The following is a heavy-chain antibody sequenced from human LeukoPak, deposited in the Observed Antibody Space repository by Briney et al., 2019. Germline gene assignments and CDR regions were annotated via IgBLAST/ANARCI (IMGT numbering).Heavy chain of an antibody. CDR3: ARVYSSGWYGDY. Sequence: PGGSLRLSCAASGFIFSGYSMIWVRQAPGKGLEWVSYITSSGGTIYYADSVKGRFTISRDNAKNSLYLQMNSLRAEDTAVYCCARVYSSGWYGDYWGQGTLVTVSS. CDR2: ITSSGGTI. J-gene: IGHJ4*02. D-gene: IGHD6-13*01. CDR1: GFIFSGYS. V-gene: IGHV3-48*01.